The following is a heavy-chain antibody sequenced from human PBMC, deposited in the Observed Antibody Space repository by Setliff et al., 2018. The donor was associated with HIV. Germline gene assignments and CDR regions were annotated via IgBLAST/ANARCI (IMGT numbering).Heavy chain of an antibody. CDR2: IINAENSA. D-gene: IGHD3-16*01. CDR3: ATGGGNYYDY. CDR1: GFTFSYYW. J-gene: IGHJ4*02. V-gene: IGHV3-74*01. Sequence: GGSLSLSCAASGFTFSYYWMHWVRQAPGKGLVWVSRIINAENSAIYADSVKGRFTISRDNAKNTLYLQMNSLRAEDTGVYYRATGGGNYYDYWGQGALVTVSS.